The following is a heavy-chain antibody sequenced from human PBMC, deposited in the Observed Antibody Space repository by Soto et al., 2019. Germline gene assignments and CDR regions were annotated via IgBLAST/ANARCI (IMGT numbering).Heavy chain of an antibody. V-gene: IGHV4-4*02. D-gene: IGHD3-22*01. Sequence: LSLTCAVSGGSISSSNWWSWVRQPPGKGLEWIGEIYHSGSTNYNPSLKSRVTISVDKSKNQFSLKLSSVTAADTAVYYCARSYYDSSGYYQDYYYGMDVWGQGTTVTVSS. CDR3: ARSYYDSSGYYQDYYYGMDV. J-gene: IGHJ6*02. CDR1: GGSISSSNW. CDR2: IYHSGST.